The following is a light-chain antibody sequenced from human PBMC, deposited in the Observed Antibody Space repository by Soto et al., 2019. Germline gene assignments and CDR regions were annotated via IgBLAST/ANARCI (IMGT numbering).Light chain of an antibody. Sequence: DIVMTQSPDSLAVSLGERATFNCKSSQTVLYSSNNQNYLAWYQQKPGQPPKLLIYWASTRVSGVPDRFSGSGSGTDFTLTISSLQAEDVAVYYCQQYYSSPHTFGQGTKLEIK. V-gene: IGKV4-1*01. CDR2: WAS. CDR3: QQYYSSPHT. J-gene: IGKJ2*01. CDR1: QTVLYSSNNQNY.